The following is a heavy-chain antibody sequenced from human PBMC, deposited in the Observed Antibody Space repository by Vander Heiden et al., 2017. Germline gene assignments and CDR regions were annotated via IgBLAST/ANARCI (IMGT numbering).Heavy chain of an antibody. CDR2: INAGNGNT. J-gene: IGHJ4*02. V-gene: IGHV1-3*01. Sequence: QVQLVQSGAEVKKPGASVKVSCKASGYTFTSYAMLWVRQAPGQRLEWMGWINAGNGNTKYSQKFQGRVTITRDTSASTAYMELSSLRSEDTAVYYCAREGGNPVLRFLEWLSYDYWGQGTLVTVSS. D-gene: IGHD3-3*01. CDR1: GYTFTSYA. CDR3: AREGGNPVLRFLEWLSYDY.